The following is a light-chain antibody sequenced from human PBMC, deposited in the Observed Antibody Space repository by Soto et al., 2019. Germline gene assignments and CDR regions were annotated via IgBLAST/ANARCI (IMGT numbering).Light chain of an antibody. CDR1: SSNIGNNY. J-gene: IGLJ2*01. CDR3: ATWDASLPGEV. V-gene: IGLV1-51*01. Sequence: QSALTQSPSVSAAPGQTVTISCSGSSSNIGNNYVSWYQHLPGTAPKLLIYDNNKRPAGIPDRFSGSKSGTSGTLDITGLQTGDEGDYYCATWDASLPGEVFGGGTKVTVL. CDR2: DNN.